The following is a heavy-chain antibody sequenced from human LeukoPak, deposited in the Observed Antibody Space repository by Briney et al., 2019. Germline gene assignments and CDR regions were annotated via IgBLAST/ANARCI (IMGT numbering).Heavy chain of an antibody. CDR3: ARIQGSLGDFDS. Sequence: ASVKVSCKTSGYTFTSNPITGVRQAPGQGLEWIGWINPYNGARDSAQRFQDRVTMTTDTSTSTAYMELNSLRSDDTAVYYCARIQGSLGDFDSWGQGALVTVSS. CDR1: GYTFTSNP. CDR2: INPYNGAR. J-gene: IGHJ4*02. D-gene: IGHD1-26*01. V-gene: IGHV1-18*01.